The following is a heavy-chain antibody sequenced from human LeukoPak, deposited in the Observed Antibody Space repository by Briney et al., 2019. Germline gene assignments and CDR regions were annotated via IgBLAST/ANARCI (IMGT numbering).Heavy chain of an antibody. J-gene: IGHJ4*02. V-gene: IGHV3-21*01. CDR1: GFTFSSYS. CDR3: ARAVRRPLVTIDY. Sequence: GGSLRLSCAASGFTFSSYSMNWVRQAPGKGLEWVSSISSSSSYIYYADSVKGRFTISRDNAKNSLYLQMNSLRAEDTAVYYCARAVRRPLVTIDYWGQGTLVTVSS. CDR2: ISSSSSYI. D-gene: IGHD5-18*01.